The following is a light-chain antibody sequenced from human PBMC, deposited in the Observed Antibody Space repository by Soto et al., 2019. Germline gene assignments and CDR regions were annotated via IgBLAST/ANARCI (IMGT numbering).Light chain of an antibody. CDR3: MQALQTRT. J-gene: IGKJ1*01. CDR2: LGY. CDR1: QSLLHSNGYNY. V-gene: IGKV2-28*01. Sequence: DIVMTQSPLSLPVTPGEPASISCRSSQSLLHSNGYNYLDWYLQKPGQSPQLLIYLGYNRASGVPDRFSGSGSGTDFTLKISRVEAEDVGVYYCMQALQTRTFGQGTKV.